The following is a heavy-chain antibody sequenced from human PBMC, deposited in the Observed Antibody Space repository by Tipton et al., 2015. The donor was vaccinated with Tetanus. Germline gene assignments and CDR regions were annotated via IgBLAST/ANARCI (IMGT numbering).Heavy chain of an antibody. D-gene: IGHD2/OR15-2a*01. J-gene: IGHJ4*02. CDR2: IRDNGNS. Sequence: TLSLTCTVSGGSINSGGHFRTWIRQRTGKGLEWIGHIRDNGNSYANPSLSGRVTMSVDTRKNQFSLNLTSMSVADTATYYCARGTFHAFDFWGQGVQVTVSS. V-gene: IGHV4-31*03. CDR3: ARGTFHAFDF. CDR1: GGSINSGGHF.